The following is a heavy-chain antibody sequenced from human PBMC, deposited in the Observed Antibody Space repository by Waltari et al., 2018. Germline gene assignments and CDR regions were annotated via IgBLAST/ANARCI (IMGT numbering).Heavy chain of an antibody. D-gene: IGHD3-3*01. J-gene: IGHJ4*02. CDR3: ARGRRTYYDLTY. CDR2: IYYSGST. Sequence: QLQLQESGPGLVKPSETLSLTCTVSGGSISSSSYYWGWIRQPPGKGLEWIGSIYYSGSTYYNPSLKSRVTISVDTSKNQFSRKLSSVTAADTAVYYCARGRRTYYDLTYWGQGTLVTVSS. V-gene: IGHV4-39*07. CDR1: GGSISSSSYY.